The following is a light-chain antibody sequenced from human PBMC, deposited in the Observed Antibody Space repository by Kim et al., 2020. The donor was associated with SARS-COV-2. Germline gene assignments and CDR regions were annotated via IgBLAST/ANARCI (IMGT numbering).Light chain of an antibody. CDR3: MQALQTPYT. CDR1: QSLLHSNGYNY. V-gene: IGKV2-28*01. Sequence: DIVMTQSPLSLPVTPGEPASISCRSSQSLLHSNGYNYLDWYLQKPGQSPQLLIYLGSNRASGVPDRFSGSGSGTDFTLKISRVEAEDVGVYYCMQALQTPYTFGQGPKLEI. CDR2: LGS. J-gene: IGKJ2*01.